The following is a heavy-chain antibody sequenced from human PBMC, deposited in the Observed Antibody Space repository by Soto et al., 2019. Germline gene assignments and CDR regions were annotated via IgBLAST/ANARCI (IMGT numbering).Heavy chain of an antibody. CDR1: GGTFSSYA. CDR3: ARLSLDYYDSSGYPTPYFDY. D-gene: IGHD3-22*01. Sequence: SVKVSCKASGGTFSSYAISWVRQAPGQGLEWMGGIIPIFGTANYAQKFQGRVTITADKSTSTAYMELSSLRSEDTAVYYCARLSLDYYDSSGYPTPYFDYWGQGTLVTVSS. CDR2: IIPIFGTA. J-gene: IGHJ4*02. V-gene: IGHV1-69*06.